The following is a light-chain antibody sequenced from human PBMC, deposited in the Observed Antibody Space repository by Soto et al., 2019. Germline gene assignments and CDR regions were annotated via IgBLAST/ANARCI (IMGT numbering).Light chain of an antibody. CDR1: QTVSTY. V-gene: IGKV1-39*01. CDR2: AAS. J-gene: IGKJ4*01. CDR3: QQYNSYGLT. Sequence: DILMTQSPSSLSASIGDRVTISCRTSQTVSTYLNWYQHKPGRGPTLLIYAASSLQSGVPSRFSGSGSGTEFTLTIISLQPDDFATYYCQQYNSYGLTFGGGTKVDIK.